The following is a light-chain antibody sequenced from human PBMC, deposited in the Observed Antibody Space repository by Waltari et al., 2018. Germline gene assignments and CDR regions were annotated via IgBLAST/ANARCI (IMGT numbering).Light chain of an antibody. V-gene: IGLV2-23*02. CDR2: EVT. CDR1: SSDVVTYNL. Sequence: QSALTQPASVSGSPGQSITISCTGTSSDVVTYNLVSWYQQHPGKGPKLMIYEVTKRPSGVSNRFSGSKSGNTASLTISGLQAEDEAEYYCCSYAGSKFYVFGTGTKVTVL. CDR3: CSYAGSKFYV. J-gene: IGLJ1*01.